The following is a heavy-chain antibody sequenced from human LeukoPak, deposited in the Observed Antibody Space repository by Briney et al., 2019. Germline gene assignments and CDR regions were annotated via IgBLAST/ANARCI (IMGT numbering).Heavy chain of an antibody. CDR1: GGSFSGYY. D-gene: IGHD6-19*01. CDR3: ARQHSSGWYGLTGGLDY. CDR2: INHSGST. Sequence: SETLSLTCAVYGGSFSGYYWSWIRQPPGKGLEWIGEINHSGSTNYNPSLKSRVTISVDTSKNQFSLKLSSVTAADTAVYYCARQHSSGWYGLTGGLDYWGQGTLVTVSS. J-gene: IGHJ4*02. V-gene: IGHV4-34*01.